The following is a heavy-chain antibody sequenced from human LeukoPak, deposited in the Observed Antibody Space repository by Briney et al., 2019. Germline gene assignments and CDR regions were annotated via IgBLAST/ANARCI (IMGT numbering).Heavy chain of an antibody. CDR2: VYYTGST. CDR3: ARHSGSGSLSRPFDP. V-gene: IGHV4-39*01. Sequence: TSSETLSLTCTVSGASVTSGGFYWGWLGQSPGKGLQWIATVYYTGSTYYNPSLKSRVTISIDTSKNQFSLNLRSLIAADTAVYYCARHSGSGSLSRPFDPWGRGTLVTVSS. D-gene: IGHD3-10*01. J-gene: IGHJ5*02. CDR1: GASVTSGGFY.